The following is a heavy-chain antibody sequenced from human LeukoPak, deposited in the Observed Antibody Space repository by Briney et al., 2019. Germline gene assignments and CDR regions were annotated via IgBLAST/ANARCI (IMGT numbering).Heavy chain of an antibody. J-gene: IGHJ5*02. CDR3: ARRRVTIFGVVTVDNWFDP. CDR2: IKQDGSEK. Sequence: GGSLRLSCAASGFTFSSYWMSWVRQAPGKGLEWVANIKQDGSEKYYVDSVKGRFTISRDNAKNSPYLQMNSLRAEDTAVYYCARRRVTIFGVVTVDNWFDPWGQGTLVTVSS. D-gene: IGHD3-3*01. CDR1: GFTFSSYW. V-gene: IGHV3-7*01.